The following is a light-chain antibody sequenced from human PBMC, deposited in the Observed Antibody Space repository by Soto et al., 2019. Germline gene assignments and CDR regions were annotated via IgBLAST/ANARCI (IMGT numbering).Light chain of an antibody. CDR1: SSDVGGYYY. CDR3: SSYAGSNTVA. CDR2: EVS. Sequence: QSALTQPPSASGSPGQSVTISCTGTSSDVGGYYYVSWYQQHPGKAPKIMIYEVSKRPSGVPDRFSGSKSGNTASLTVSGLTDEDEADYYCSSYAGSNTVAFGGGTKLTVL. J-gene: IGLJ2*01. V-gene: IGLV2-8*01.